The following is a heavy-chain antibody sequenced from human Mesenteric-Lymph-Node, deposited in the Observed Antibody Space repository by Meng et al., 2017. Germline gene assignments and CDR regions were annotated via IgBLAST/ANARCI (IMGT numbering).Heavy chain of an antibody. CDR1: GGSLSDYC. CDR2: IYYSGHT. D-gene: IGHD1-1*01. V-gene: IGHV4-34*11. J-gene: IGHJ4*02. CDR3: ARETGGTASYDY. Sequence: QVQLQQWGAGLLKPSETLSLTCAVYGGSLSDYCCHWIRQPPGKGLELIGYIYYSGHTNYNPALKSRVTISADTSKNQFSLKLTSVTAADTAVYYCARETGGTASYDYWGQGTLVTVSS.